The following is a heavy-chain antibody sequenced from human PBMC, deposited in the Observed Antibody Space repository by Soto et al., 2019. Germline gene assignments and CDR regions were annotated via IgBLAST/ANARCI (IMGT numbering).Heavy chain of an antibody. J-gene: IGHJ4*02. CDR1: GFTFSSYA. CDR3: AKRGIVVVTSHPIFDS. Sequence: EVQLLESGGGLVQPGGSLRLSCAASGFTFSSYAMSWVRQAPGEGLEWVAGLSDSGGSTYYADSVKGRFTISGENSKNTLYLRMNSLRAEDTAVYFCAKRGIVVVTSHPIFDSWGQGNLVTVSS. D-gene: IGHD3-22*01. CDR2: LSDSGGST. V-gene: IGHV3-23*01.